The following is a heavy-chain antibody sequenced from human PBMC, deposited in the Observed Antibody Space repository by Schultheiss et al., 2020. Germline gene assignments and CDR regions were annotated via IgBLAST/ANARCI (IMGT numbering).Heavy chain of an antibody. CDR2: IYHSGST. V-gene: IGHV4-4*02. J-gene: IGHJ4*02. Sequence: SETLSLTCAVSGGSISSSNWWSWVRQPPGKGLEWIGEIYHSGSTNYNPSLKSRVTISVDTSKNQFSLKLSSVTAADTAVYYCAKDPPAPGRYFDYWGQGTLVTVSS. CDR3: AKDPPAPGRYFDY. CDR1: GGSISSSNW.